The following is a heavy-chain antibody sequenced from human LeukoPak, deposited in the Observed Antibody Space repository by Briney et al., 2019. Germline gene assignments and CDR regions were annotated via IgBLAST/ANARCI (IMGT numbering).Heavy chain of an antibody. CDR2: IHDTGRT. D-gene: IGHD6-19*01. CDR3: ARGSSDVYWYLDV. V-gene: IGHV4-59*01. Sequence: SETLSLTRTVSGSSLSTFYWSWLRQSPGTGLEWIGFIHDTGRTAYNPSLKSRVTISLETSKNQLSLMLTSVTAADTAMYYCARGSSDVYWYLDVWGRGTLVTVSS. CDR1: GSSLSTFY. J-gene: IGHJ2*01.